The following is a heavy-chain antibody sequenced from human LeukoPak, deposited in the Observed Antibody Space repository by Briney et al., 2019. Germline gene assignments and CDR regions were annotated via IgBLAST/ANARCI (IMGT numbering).Heavy chain of an antibody. CDR3: ASELLLDDYYGMDV. D-gene: IGHD2-15*01. CDR2: ISSSSSYT. J-gene: IGHJ6*04. CDR1: GFTFSVYY. Sequence: GGSLRLSCAASGFTFSVYYMSWIRQAPGKGLERVSYISSSSSYTNYADSVKGRFTISRDNAKNSLYLQMNSLRAEDTAVYYCASELLLDDYYGMDVWGKGTTVTVSS. V-gene: IGHV3-11*06.